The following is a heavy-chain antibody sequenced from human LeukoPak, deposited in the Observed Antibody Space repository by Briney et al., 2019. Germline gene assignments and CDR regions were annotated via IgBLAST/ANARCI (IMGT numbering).Heavy chain of an antibody. D-gene: IGHD3-3*01. CDR2: ISGSGGST. CDR1: GFTFSSYA. J-gene: IGHJ3*02. Sequence: QPGGSLRLSCAASGFTFSSYAMSWVRQAPGKGLEWVSAISGSGGSTYYADSVKGRFTISRDNSKNTLYLQMNSLRAEDTAVYYCARTYDFGRGPPGDAFDNWGPGTWVIVSA. CDR3: ARTYDFGRGPPGDAFDN. V-gene: IGHV3-23*01.